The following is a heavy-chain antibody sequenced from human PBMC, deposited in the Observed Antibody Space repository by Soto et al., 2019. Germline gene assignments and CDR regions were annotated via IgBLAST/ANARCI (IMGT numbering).Heavy chain of an antibody. CDR2: IYYSGST. CDR1: CVSISSYD. Sequence: SDTLSLTCPLPCVSISSYDWRLIRPPPGKGLEWIGYIYYSGSTNYNPSLKSRVTISVDTSKNQFSLKLSSVTAADTAVYYCARVGSSSSGYGMDVWGQGNTVTVS. V-gene: IGHV4-59*01. CDR3: ARVGSSSSGYGMDV. J-gene: IGHJ6*02. D-gene: IGHD6-6*01.